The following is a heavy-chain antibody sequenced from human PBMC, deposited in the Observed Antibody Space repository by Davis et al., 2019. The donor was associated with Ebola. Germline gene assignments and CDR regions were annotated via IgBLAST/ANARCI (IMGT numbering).Heavy chain of an antibody. CDR3: ARVAITRVAGTTGEYYYYYYGMDV. D-gene: IGHD6-19*01. Sequence: ASVKVSCKASGYTFTGYYMHWVRQAPGQGLEWMGWINPNSGGTNYAQKFQGWVTMTRDTSISTAYMELSRLRSDDTAVYYCARVAITRVAGTTGEYYYYYYGMDVWGQGTTVTVSS. V-gene: IGHV1-2*04. J-gene: IGHJ6*02. CDR2: INPNSGGT. CDR1: GYTFTGYY.